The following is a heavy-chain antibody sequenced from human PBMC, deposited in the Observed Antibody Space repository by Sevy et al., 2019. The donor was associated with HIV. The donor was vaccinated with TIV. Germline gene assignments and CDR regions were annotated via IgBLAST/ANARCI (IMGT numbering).Heavy chain of an antibody. CDR1: GFSVSSNY. CDR2: IYSDGRT. J-gene: IGHJ6*02. V-gene: IGHV3-53*01. Sequence: GGSLRLSCVVSGFSVSSNYMSWVRQAPGKGLEWVSNIYSDGRTYYADTVRGRFTTSRDTSKNTVYLEMKSLRAEETAVYYCTREDIVLGEDNYYGMDVWGHGTTVTVSS. CDR3: TREDIVLGEDNYYGMDV. D-gene: IGHD2-8*02.